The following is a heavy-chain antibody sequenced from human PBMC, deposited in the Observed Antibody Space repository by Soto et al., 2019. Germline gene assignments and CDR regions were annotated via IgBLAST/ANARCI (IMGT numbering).Heavy chain of an antibody. Sequence: SETLSLTCTVSGGSISSYYWSWIRQPPGKGLEWIGYIYYSGSTNYNPSLKSRVTISVDTSKNQFSLKLSSVTAADTAVYYCARVSGVGYCSGGSCLRSDNWFDPWGQGTLVTVSS. CDR3: ARVSGVGYCSGGSCLRSDNWFDP. J-gene: IGHJ5*02. CDR2: IYYSGST. V-gene: IGHV4-59*01. D-gene: IGHD2-15*01. CDR1: GGSISSYY.